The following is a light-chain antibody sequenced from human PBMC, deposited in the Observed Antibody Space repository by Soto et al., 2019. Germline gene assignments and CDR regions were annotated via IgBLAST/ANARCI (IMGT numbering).Light chain of an antibody. V-gene: IGLV2-14*01. CDR1: SSDIGPFNY. CDR2: EVS. CDR3: ASYSSTDTLYV. J-gene: IGLJ1*01. Sequence: QSALTQPASVSGSPGQSITISCVGSSSDIGPFNYVSWYQHRPGRAPKLIIFEVSNRPSGVSNRFSGSKSGTRASRAISGLQAEDEADYFCASYSSTDTLYVFGTGTKLTVL.